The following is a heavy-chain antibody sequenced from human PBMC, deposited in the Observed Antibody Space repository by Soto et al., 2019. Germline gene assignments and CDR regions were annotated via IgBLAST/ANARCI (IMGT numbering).Heavy chain of an antibody. D-gene: IGHD7-27*01. J-gene: IGHJ4*02. V-gene: IGHV4-59*11. CDR1: GGSISNHY. Sequence: QVQLQESGPGLVKPSETLSLTCSVSGGSISNHYWSWIRQPPGKGLEWIGYIYYNGITNYNPSLNSRVTMSVDTSRNQISLKLTTVTAADTAVYYCTRANWYSEYWGQGTLVTVSS. CDR3: TRANWYSEY. CDR2: IYYNGIT.